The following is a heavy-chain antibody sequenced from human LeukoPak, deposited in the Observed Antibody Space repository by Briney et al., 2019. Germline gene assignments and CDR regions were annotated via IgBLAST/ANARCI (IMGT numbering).Heavy chain of an antibody. V-gene: IGHV4-39*07. CDR2: IYYSGST. J-gene: IGHJ5*02. CDR3: ARAFDGSGSYDWFDP. CDR1: GGSISSSSYY. Sequence: SETLPLTCTVSGGSISSSSYYWGWIRQPPGKGLEWIGSIYYSGSTYYNPSLKSRVTISVDTSKNQFSLKLSSVTAADTAVYYCARAFDGSGSYDWFDPWGQGTLVTVSS. D-gene: IGHD3-10*01.